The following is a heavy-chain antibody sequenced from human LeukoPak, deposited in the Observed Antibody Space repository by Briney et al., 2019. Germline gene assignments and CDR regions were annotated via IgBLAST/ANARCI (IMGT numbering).Heavy chain of an antibody. Sequence: SETLSLTCTVSGGSISSYYWSWIRQPPGKGLEWIGYIYYSGSTNYNPSLKSRVTMSVDTSKNQFSLKLRSVTAADTAVYYCARGVVPPFYYYYSYMDVWGKGTPVIV. D-gene: IGHD2-2*01. CDR3: ARGVVPPFYYYYSYMDV. CDR2: IYYSGST. J-gene: IGHJ6*03. CDR1: GGSISSYY. V-gene: IGHV4-59*12.